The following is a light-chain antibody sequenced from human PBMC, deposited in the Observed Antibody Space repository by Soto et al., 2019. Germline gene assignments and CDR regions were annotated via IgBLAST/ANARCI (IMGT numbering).Light chain of an antibody. CDR3: QQLNSYPQFT. CDR2: AAS. CDR1: QGISSY. J-gene: IGKJ3*01. V-gene: IGKV1-9*01. Sequence: DIQLTQSPSFLSASVGDRVTITCRASQGISSYLAWYQQKPGKAPKLLIYAASTLQSGVPSRFSGSGSGTEFTLTISSLQPEDFATYYWQQLNSYPQFTFGPGTKVDIK.